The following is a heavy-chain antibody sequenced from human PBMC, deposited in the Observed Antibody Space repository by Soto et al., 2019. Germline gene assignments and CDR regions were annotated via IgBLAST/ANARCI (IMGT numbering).Heavy chain of an antibody. J-gene: IGHJ4*02. CDR2: IYYSGST. V-gene: IGHV4-31*03. CDR3: ARAPIVATRGIVDFDY. Sequence: SETLSLTCTVSGGSISSGGYYWSWIRQHPGKGLEWIGYIYYSGSTYYNPSLKSRVTISVDTSKNQFSLNLSSVTAADTAVYYCARAPIVATRGIVDFDYWGQGTLVTV. D-gene: IGHD5-12*01. CDR1: GGSISSGGYY.